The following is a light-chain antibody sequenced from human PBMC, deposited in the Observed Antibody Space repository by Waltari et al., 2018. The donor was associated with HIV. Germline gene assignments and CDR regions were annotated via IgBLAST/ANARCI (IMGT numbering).Light chain of an antibody. CDR3: QQYNSYPYT. Sequence: DIQMTQSATARAACGGDRVTTTCRASQSFSSWLAWYQQKPGKAPKLLIYKASSLDSGVPSRFSGSGSGTEFTLTISSLQPDDFATYYCQQYNSYPYTFGQGTKLEIK. CDR2: KAS. CDR1: QSFSSW. J-gene: IGKJ2*01. V-gene: IGKV1-5*03.